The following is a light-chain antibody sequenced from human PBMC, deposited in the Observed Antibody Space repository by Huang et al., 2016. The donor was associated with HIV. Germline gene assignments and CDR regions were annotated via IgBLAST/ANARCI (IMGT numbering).Light chain of an antibody. CDR1: QDIRTS. V-gene: IGKV1D-13*01. Sequence: AVQLTQFPPSLSASVGDRVTITCRASQDIRTSLAWYQHKPGKAPKLLISAAFNLQSGISSRFSGDSAGTYFTLVISSLQPEDAATYYCQQLHDYPITFGRGTRLDMK. CDR3: QQLHDYPIT. J-gene: IGKJ5*01. CDR2: AAF.